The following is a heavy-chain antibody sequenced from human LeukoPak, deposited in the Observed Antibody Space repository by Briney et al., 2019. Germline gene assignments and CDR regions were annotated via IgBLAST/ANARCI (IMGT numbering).Heavy chain of an antibody. J-gene: IGHJ4*02. D-gene: IGHD4-23*01. CDR3: ASNKNYGGTMAVDY. V-gene: IGHV4-39*07. CDR2: INHSGST. Sequence: PSETLSLTCTVSGGSISSSSYYWGWIRQPPGKGLEWIGEINHSGSTNYNPSLKSRVTISVDTSKNQFSLKLSSVTAADTAVYYCASNKNYGGTMAVDYWGQGTLVTVSS. CDR1: GGSISSSSYY.